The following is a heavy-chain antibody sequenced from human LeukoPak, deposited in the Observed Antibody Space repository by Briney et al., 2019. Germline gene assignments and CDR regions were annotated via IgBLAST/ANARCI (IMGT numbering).Heavy chain of an antibody. V-gene: IGHV3-7*01. CDR1: GFTFSSYW. Sequence: GGSLRLSCAASGFTFSSYWMSWVRQAPGKGLEWVANIKQDGSEKYYVDSVKGRFTISRDNAKNSLYLQMNSLRAEDTAVYYCARDVYCSSTSCYYYYYYGMDVWGQGTTVTVSS. CDR3: ARDVYCSSTSCYYYYYYGMDV. D-gene: IGHD2-2*01. CDR2: IKQDGSEK. J-gene: IGHJ6*02.